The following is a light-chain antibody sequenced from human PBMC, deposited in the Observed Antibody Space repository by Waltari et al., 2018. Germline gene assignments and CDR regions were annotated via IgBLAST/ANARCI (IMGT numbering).Light chain of an antibody. CDR3: QQSYTTPYT. CDR1: QSISSY. V-gene: IGKV1-39*01. Sequence: DIQMTQSPSSLSASVGARVTITCRTSQSISSYLNWYQQQPGRAPKLLIYAASTLQSGVPSRFSGSASGTDFTLTISSLRPEDFATYYCQQSYTTPYTFGQGTKLEIK. J-gene: IGKJ2*01. CDR2: AAS.